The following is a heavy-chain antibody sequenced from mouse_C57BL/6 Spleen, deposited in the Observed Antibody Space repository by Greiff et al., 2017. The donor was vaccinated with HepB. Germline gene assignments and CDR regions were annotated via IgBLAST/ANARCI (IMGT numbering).Heavy chain of an antibody. CDR1: GYTFTSYD. CDR3: ATGSSYFDY. J-gene: IGHJ2*01. V-gene: IGHV1-85*01. D-gene: IGHD1-1*01. Sequence: VKLMESGPELVKPGASVKLSCKASGYTFTSYDINWVKQRPGQGLELIGWIYPRDGSTKYNEKFKGKATLTVDTSSSTAYMELHSLTSEDSAVYFCATGSSYFDYWGQGTTLTVSS. CDR2: IYPRDGST.